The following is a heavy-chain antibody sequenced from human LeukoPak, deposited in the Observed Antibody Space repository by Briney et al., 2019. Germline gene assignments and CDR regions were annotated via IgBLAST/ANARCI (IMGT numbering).Heavy chain of an antibody. CDR1: GFTLSSYD. Sequence: GGSLRLSCAASGFTLSSYDMHWVRQVPGKGLEWVSAIGVAGDTYYPGSVKGRFIITRENAKNSLYLQMNSLRVEDTAVYYCARDRHGMAVWGQGTTVVVSS. CDR2: IGVAGDT. J-gene: IGHJ6*02. CDR3: ARDRHGMAV. V-gene: IGHV3-13*01.